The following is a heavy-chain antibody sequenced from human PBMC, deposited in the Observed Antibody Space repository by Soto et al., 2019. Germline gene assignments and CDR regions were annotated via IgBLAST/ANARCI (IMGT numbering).Heavy chain of an antibody. D-gene: IGHD3-16*02. CDR1: GYTFTSYG. CDR3: ARDRLTESYDYVWGSYRYFDY. CDR2: ISAYNGNT. J-gene: IGHJ4*02. Sequence: ASVKVSCKASGYTFTSYGISWVRQPPGQGLEWMGWISAYNGNTNYAQKLQGRVTMTTDTSTSTAYMELRSLRSDDTAVYYCARDRLTESYDYVWGSYRYFDYWGQGTLVTVSS. V-gene: IGHV1-18*01.